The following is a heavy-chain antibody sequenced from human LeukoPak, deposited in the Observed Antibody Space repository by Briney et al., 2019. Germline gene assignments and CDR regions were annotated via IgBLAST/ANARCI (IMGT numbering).Heavy chain of an antibody. CDR1: GFTFSTYW. Sequence: GGSLRLSCAGSGFTFSTYWMTWVRQAPGKGLEWVGNIKQDGSEKLYADSVKGRFTISRDNAKNSLYMQMNSLRAEDTAVYYCARDRPGDYGLDVWGQGTTVTVSS. J-gene: IGHJ6*02. D-gene: IGHD3-10*01. CDR2: IKQDGSEK. V-gene: IGHV3-7*01. CDR3: ARDRPGDYGLDV.